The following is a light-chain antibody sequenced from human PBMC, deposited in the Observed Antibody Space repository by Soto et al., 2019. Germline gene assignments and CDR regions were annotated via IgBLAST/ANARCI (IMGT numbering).Light chain of an antibody. CDR2: DAS. CDR3: QQYNSYSWT. J-gene: IGKJ1*01. Sequence: DIQMTQSPSTLSSSVGYRFTITCRASQSISSWLAWYQQKPGKAPNVLIYDASSLKSGVPSGFSGSGSGTEFTLTISSLQPEDFVTYYCQQYNSYSWTFGQGTKVDIK. CDR1: QSISSW. V-gene: IGKV1-5*01.